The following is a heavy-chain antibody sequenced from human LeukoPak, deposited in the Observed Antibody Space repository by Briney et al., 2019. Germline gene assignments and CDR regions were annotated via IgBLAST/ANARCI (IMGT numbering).Heavy chain of an antibody. V-gene: IGHV3-48*01. Sequence: EGSLRLSCAASGFTFSSYSMNRVRQAPGKGQGWVSYISSSSSTIYYADSVKGRFTISRDNAKNSLYLQMNSLRAGDKAVYYCARDRDVDTAMPWGKGTTVTVSS. CDR2: ISSSSSTI. CDR1: GFTFSSYS. CDR3: ARDRDVDTAMP. J-gene: IGHJ6*04. D-gene: IGHD5-18*01.